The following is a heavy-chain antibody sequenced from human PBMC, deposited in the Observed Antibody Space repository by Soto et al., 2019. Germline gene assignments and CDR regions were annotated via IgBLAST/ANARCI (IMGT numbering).Heavy chain of an antibody. CDR1: GYTFTSYG. J-gene: IGHJ6*02. V-gene: IGHV1-18*01. CDR2: ISAYNGNT. CDR3: ARGELELLLYYYGMDV. Sequence: ASVKVSCKASGYTFTSYGISWVRQAPGQGLEWMGWISAYNGNTNYAQKLQGRVTMATDTSTSTAYMELRSLRSDDTAVYYCARGELELLLYYYGMDVWGQGTTVTVSS. D-gene: IGHD1-7*01.